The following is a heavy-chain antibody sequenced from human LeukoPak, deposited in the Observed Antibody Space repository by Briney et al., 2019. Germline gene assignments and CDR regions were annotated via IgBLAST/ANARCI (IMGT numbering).Heavy chain of an antibody. Sequence: GASVTVSCKASGYTFTGYYMHWVRQAPGQGLGWMGWINPNSGGTNYAQKFQGRVTMTRDTSISTAYMELSRLRSDDTAVYYCARDPLAGVATNWFDPWGQGTLVTVSS. J-gene: IGHJ5*02. CDR2: INPNSGGT. CDR1: GYTFTGYY. D-gene: IGHD5-12*01. V-gene: IGHV1-2*02. CDR3: ARDPLAGVATNWFDP.